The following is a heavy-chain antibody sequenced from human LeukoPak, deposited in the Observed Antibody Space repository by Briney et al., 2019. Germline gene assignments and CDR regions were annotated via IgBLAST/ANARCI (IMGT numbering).Heavy chain of an antibody. Sequence: SETLSLTCTVSGASITSYYWSWVRQPPGKGLEWVGCIHYSGSTNYHPSLKSRVTISVHTSKTQFSLKLSSVTAADTAVYYCARVRDSSSYFYDLDYWGQGTLVTVSS. CDR1: GASITSYY. V-gene: IGHV4-59*01. CDR2: IHYSGST. J-gene: IGHJ4*02. CDR3: ARVRDSSSYFYDLDY. D-gene: IGHD3-22*01.